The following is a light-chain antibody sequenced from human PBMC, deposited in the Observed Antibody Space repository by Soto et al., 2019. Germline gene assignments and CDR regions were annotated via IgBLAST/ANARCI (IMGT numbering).Light chain of an antibody. J-gene: IGKJ3*01. CDR3: QQYNSYQFT. Sequence: DIQMTQSPSTLSASVGDRVTITCRASQSISSWLAWYQQKPGKAPKLLIYKASSLESGVPSRFSGSGSGTEFTLTISRLQPDDFATYYCQQYNSYQFTFGPGTKVDIK. CDR1: QSISSW. CDR2: KAS. V-gene: IGKV1-5*03.